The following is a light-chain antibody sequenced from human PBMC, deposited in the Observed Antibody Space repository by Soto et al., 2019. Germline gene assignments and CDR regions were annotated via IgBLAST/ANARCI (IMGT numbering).Light chain of an antibody. CDR1: QSVSSSY. V-gene: IGKV3D-15*01. Sequence: EVVLTQSPATLSLSPGERATLSCRASQSVSSSYLAWYQQKPGQAPRLLIYGASSRATGIPDRFSGSGFGTEFTLTISSLQSEDFAVYYCQQYKNWPLFGQGTRLEIK. J-gene: IGKJ5*01. CDR3: QQYKNWPL. CDR2: GAS.